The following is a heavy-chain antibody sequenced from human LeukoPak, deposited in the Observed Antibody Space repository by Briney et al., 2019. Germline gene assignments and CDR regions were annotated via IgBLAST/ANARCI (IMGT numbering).Heavy chain of an antibody. CDR3: ARIRTRWAYSGYESYYFDY. Sequence: ASVKVSCKASGYTFTGYYMHWVRQAPGQGLEWMGWINPNSGGTNYAQKFQGRVTMTRDTSISTAYMELSRLRSDDTAVYYCARIRTRWAYSGYESYYFDYWGQGTLVTVSS. J-gene: IGHJ4*02. V-gene: IGHV1-2*02. CDR2: INPNSGGT. CDR1: GYTFTGYY. D-gene: IGHD5-12*01.